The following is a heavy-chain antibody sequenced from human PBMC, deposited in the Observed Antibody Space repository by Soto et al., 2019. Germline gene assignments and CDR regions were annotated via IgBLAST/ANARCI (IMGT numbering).Heavy chain of an antibody. Sequence: WASLKVSCNASGGTFSSYAISWVRQAPGQGLEWMGVIIPIFGTANYAQKFQGRVTITADKSTSTAYMELSSLRSEDTAVYYCALATIDPVEYNWFDXWGQGTLVTVSX. V-gene: IGHV1-69*06. CDR2: IIPIFGTA. CDR3: ALATIDPVEYNWFDX. CDR1: GGTFSSYA. D-gene: IGHD5-12*01. J-gene: IGHJ5*02.